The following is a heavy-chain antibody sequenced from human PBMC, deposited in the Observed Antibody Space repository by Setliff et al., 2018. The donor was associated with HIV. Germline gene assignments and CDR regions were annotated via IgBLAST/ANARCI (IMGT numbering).Heavy chain of an antibody. J-gene: IGHJ5*02. CDR3: ARVAKDSSFFSASGPTYFDP. Sequence: PSETLSLTCTVSGGSMRNFYWSWIRQAPGGRPQWLGHIHYSGIVNYSPSLSSRLTISAQTSKNQFSLTLKSVTAADTAPYFCARVAKDSSFFSASGPTYFDPWGHGILVTVSS. CDR1: GGSMRNFY. V-gene: IGHV4-59*01. CDR2: IHYSGIV. D-gene: IGHD3-10*01.